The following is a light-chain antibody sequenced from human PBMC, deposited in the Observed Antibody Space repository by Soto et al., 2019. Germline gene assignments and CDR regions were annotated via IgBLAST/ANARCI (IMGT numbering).Light chain of an antibody. V-gene: IGKV3-15*01. CDR2: AAS. Sequence: ETVMTQSPVTLSVSPGDTATLSCRASQRVSSHLAWYQQKPGQAPRLLIYAASTRATGIPVRFSGSGSETEFTLTIRSLQSEDFAVYYCQQYNDWPPRITFGQGTRLEIK. CDR3: QQYNDWPPRIT. J-gene: IGKJ5*01. CDR1: QRVSSH.